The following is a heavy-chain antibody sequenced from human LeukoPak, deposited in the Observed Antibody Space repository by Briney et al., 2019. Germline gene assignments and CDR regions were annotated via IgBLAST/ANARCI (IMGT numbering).Heavy chain of an antibody. V-gene: IGHV3-23*01. CDR3: AKDGRGVDYFDY. J-gene: IGHJ4*02. Sequence: PGGSLRLSCVASGFTFSSHGFHWVRQAPGKGLEWVSSISGSGGSTYYADSVKGRFTISRDNSKNTLSLQINSLRAEDTAVYYCAKDGRGVDYFDYWGQGTLVTVSS. CDR1: GFTFSSHG. D-gene: IGHD2-8*01. CDR2: ISGSGGST.